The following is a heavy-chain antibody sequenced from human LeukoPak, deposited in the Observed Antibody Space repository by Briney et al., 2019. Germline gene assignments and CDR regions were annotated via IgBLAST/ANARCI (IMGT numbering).Heavy chain of an antibody. CDR1: GYTFTGYY. CDR3: ARVYDNWFDP. D-gene: IGHD3-16*01. CDR2: ISAYNGNT. Sequence: ASVKVSCKASGYTFTGYYMHWVRQAPGQGLEWMGWISAYNGNTNYAQKLQGRVTMTTDTSTSTAYMELRSLRSDDTAVYYCARVYDNWFDPWGQGTLVTVSS. J-gene: IGHJ5*02. V-gene: IGHV1-18*04.